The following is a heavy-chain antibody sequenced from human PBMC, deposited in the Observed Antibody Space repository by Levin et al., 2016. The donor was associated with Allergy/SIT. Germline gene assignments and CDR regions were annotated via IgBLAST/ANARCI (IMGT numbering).Heavy chain of an antibody. CDR3: ARDRLGLCTRSSCFEGEKLDT. CDR1: GYTFTSHY. V-gene: IGHV1-46*01. D-gene: IGHD2-8*01. Sequence: ASVKVSCKASGYTFTSHYIHWVRQAPGQGLEWVGLLNPAGGSTGYAQKFQGRVTMTRDMSTSTIYMELRRLRSDDTAVYFCARDRLGLCTRSSCFEGEKLDTWGQGTLVTVSS. CDR2: LNPAGGST. J-gene: IGHJ4*02.